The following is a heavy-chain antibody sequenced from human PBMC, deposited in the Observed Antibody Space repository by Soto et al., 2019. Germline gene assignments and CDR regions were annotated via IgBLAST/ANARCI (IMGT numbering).Heavy chain of an antibody. Sequence: EVQLVESGGGLIQPGGSLRLSCAASGFTFSSNDMNWVRQDPGKGLEWVSLIYSGGSTYYADSVKGRFTISRDNSKNTLYLQMSSLRAEDTAVYYCATRPLLPGDSWGQGKMVNVSS. V-gene: IGHV3-53*01. D-gene: IGHD3-22*01. CDR1: GFTFSSND. CDR3: ATRPLLPGDS. CDR2: IYSGGST. J-gene: IGHJ3*01.